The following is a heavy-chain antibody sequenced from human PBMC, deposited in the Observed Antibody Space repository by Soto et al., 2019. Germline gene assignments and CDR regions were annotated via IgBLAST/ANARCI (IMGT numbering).Heavy chain of an antibody. CDR1: GGSISSYY. Sequence: PSETLSLTCTVAGGSISSYYWSWIRQPPGKGLEWIGYIYYSGSTNYNPSLKSRVTISVDTSKNQFSLKLSSVTAADTAVYYCARARTSGGWYSVYYYYGMDVWGQGTTVTVSS. CDR2: IYYSGST. V-gene: IGHV4-59*01. CDR3: ARARTSGGWYSVYYYYGMDV. J-gene: IGHJ6*02. D-gene: IGHD6-19*01.